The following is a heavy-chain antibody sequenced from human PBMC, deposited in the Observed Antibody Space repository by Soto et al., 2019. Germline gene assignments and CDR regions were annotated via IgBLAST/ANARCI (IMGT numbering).Heavy chain of an antibody. CDR1: GGSISSSSYY. CDR2: IYYSGST. V-gene: IGHV4-31*03. J-gene: IGHJ4*02. Sequence: SETLSLTCTVSGGSISSSSYYWGWIRQPPGKGLEWIGYIYYSGSTYYNPSLKSRVTISVDTSKNQFSLKLSSVTAADTAVYYCAREASNWAFDYWGQGTLVTVSS. CDR3: AREASNWAFDY. D-gene: IGHD7-27*01.